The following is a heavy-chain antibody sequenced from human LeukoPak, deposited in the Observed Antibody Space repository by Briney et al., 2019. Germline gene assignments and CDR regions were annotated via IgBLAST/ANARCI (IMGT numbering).Heavy chain of an antibody. Sequence: SETLSLTCTVSGGSISSGDYYWSWIRQPPGKGLEWIGYIYYSGNTYYNPSLKSRVSISVDTSKNQFSLKLSSLTAADTAVYYCARDSTNSRDAFDIWGQGTMVTVSS. CDR1: GGSISSGDYY. CDR2: IYYSGNT. J-gene: IGHJ3*02. CDR3: ARDSTNSRDAFDI. D-gene: IGHD4-23*01. V-gene: IGHV4-30-4*01.